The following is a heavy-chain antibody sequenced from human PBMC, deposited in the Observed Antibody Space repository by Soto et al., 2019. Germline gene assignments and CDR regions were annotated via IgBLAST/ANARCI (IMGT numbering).Heavy chain of an antibody. CDR2: ISSNGGST. Sequence: GESLKISCAASGFTFSSYAMHWVRQAPGKGLEYVSAISSNGGSTYYANSVKGRFTISRGNSKNTLYLQMGSLRAEDMAVYHGARAYYYDGSGYYYSAFDIWGQGTMVTVSS. V-gene: IGHV3-64*01. CDR1: GFTFSSYA. D-gene: IGHD3-22*01. CDR3: ARAYYYDGSGYYYSAFDI. J-gene: IGHJ3*02.